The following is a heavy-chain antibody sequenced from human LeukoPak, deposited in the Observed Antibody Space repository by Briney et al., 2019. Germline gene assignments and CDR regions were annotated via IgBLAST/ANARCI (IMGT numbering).Heavy chain of an antibody. CDR1: GYTFTGYY. Sequence: ASVKVSCKASGYTFTGYYMHWVRQAPGQGLEWMGWINPNSGVTKYAQKFQGRVTTTRDTSISTAYMELSRLRSDDTAVYYCASELTETRCCSSTSCPTSMDVWGKGTRSPSP. V-gene: IGHV1-2*02. CDR3: ASELTETRCCSSTSCPTSMDV. CDR2: INPNSGVT. D-gene: IGHD2-2*01. J-gene: IGHJ6*03.